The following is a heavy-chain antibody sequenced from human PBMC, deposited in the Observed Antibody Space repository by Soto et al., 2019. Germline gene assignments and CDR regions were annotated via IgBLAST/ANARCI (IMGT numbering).Heavy chain of an antibody. Sequence: GGSLRLSCAASGFTFSSYGMHWVRQAPGKGLEWVAVIWYDGSNKYYADSVKGRFTISRDNSKNTLYLQMNSLRAEDTAMYYCARGPEFFYSSGWPEYFQHWGQGTLVTVSS. CDR3: ARGPEFFYSSGWPEYFQH. D-gene: IGHD6-19*01. J-gene: IGHJ1*01. V-gene: IGHV3-33*01. CDR2: IWYDGSNK. CDR1: GFTFSSYG.